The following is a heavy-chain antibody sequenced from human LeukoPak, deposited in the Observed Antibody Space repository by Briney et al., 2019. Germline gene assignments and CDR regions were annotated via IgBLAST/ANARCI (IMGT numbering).Heavy chain of an antibody. V-gene: IGHV1-69*04. Sequence: SVKVSCKASGGTFSSYAISWVRQAPGQGLEWMGRIIPILGIANYAQKFQGRVTITADKSTSTAYMELSSLRSEDTAVYYCARGKYSSSPGFDPWGQGTLVTVSS. CDR3: ARGKYSSSPGFDP. D-gene: IGHD6-6*01. CDR1: GGTFSSYA. J-gene: IGHJ5*02. CDR2: IIPILGIA.